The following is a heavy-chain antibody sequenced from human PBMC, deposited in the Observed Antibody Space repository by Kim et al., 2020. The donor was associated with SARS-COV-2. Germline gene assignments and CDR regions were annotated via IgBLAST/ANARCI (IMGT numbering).Heavy chain of an antibody. J-gene: IGHJ4*02. D-gene: IGHD2-15*01. CDR3: AKCPTGGGSCYYFDY. Sequence: GGSLRLSCAASGFTFSSYAMSWVRQAPGKGLEWVSAISGSGGSTYYADSVKGRFTISRDNSKNTLYLQMNSLRAEDTAVYYCAKCPTGGGSCYYFDYWGQGTLVTVSS. CDR2: ISGSGGST. V-gene: IGHV3-23*01. CDR1: GFTFSSYA.